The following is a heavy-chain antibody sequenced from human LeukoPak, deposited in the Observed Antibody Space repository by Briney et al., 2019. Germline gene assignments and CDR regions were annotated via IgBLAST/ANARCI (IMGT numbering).Heavy chain of an antibody. CDR3: ARGSGYCGGDCYPRPYYYYYGMDV. D-gene: IGHD2-21*02. Sequence: GGSLRLSCAASGFTFSSYGMHWVRQAPGKGLEWVAVIWYDGSNKYYADSVKGRFTISRDNSKNTLYLQMNSLRAEDTAVYYCARGSGYCGGDCYPRPYYYYYGMDVWGQGTTVTVSS. CDR2: IWYDGSNK. J-gene: IGHJ6*02. V-gene: IGHV3-33*01. CDR1: GFTFSSYG.